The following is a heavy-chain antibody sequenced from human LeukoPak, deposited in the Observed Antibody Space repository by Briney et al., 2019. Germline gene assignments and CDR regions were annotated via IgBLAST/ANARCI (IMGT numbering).Heavy chain of an antibody. D-gene: IGHD3-10*01. Sequence: GSLRLSCAASGFTFSSYAMSWVRQAPGKGLEWVSAIGGSGGSTYYADSVKGRFTISRDNSKNTLYLQMNSLRAEDTAVYYCAKADGSGSYKNLIDYWGQGTLVTVSS. CDR3: AKADGSGSYKNLIDY. V-gene: IGHV3-23*01. CDR2: IGGSGGST. J-gene: IGHJ4*02. CDR1: GFTFSSYA.